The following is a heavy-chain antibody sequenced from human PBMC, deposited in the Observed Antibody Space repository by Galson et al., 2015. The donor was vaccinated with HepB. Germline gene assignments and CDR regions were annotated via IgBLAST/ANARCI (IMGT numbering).Heavy chain of an antibody. V-gene: IGHV1-8*01. J-gene: IGHJ4*02. CDR1: GYTFTSYD. Sequence: SVKVSCKASGYTFTSYDINWVRQATGQGLEWMGWMNPNSGNTGYAQKFQGSVTMTRNTSISTAYMELSSLRSEDTAVYYCARGAGNVLRYFDWLGIDYWGQGTLVTVSS. CDR3: ARGAGNVLRYFDWLGIDY. CDR2: MNPNSGNT. D-gene: IGHD3-9*01.